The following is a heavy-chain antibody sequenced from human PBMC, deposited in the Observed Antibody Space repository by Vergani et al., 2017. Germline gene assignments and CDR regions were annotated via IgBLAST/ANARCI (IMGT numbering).Heavy chain of an antibody. J-gene: IGHJ4*02. V-gene: IGHV3-23*04. CDR2: ISGSGGST. CDR1: GFTFSSYA. D-gene: IGHD3-10*01. CDR3: AKDPDVLLWFGESIQRPC. Sequence: EVQLVESGGGLVKPGGSLRLSCAASGFTFSSYAMSWVRQAPGKGLDWVSAISGSGGSTYYADSVKGRFTISRDNSKNTLYLQMNSLRAEDTAVYYCAKDPDVLLWFGESIQRPCWGQGTLVTVSA.